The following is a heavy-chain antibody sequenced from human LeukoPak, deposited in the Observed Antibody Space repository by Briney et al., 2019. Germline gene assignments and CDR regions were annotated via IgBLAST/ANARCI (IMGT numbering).Heavy chain of an antibody. V-gene: IGHV1-24*01. D-gene: IGHD1-26*01. CDR1: GYTLTELS. Sequence: ASVKVSCKVSGYTLTELSMHWVRQTPGKGLEWMGGFDPEDGETIYAQKFQGRVTMTEDTSTDTAYMELSSLRSEDTAVYYCATATYSGSYQYFDYWGQGTLVTVSS. CDR2: FDPEDGET. J-gene: IGHJ4*02. CDR3: ATATYSGSYQYFDY.